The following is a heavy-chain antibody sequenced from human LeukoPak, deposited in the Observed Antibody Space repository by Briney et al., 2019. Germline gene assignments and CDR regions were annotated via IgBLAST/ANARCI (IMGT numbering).Heavy chain of an antibody. CDR1: GGSFSGYY. V-gene: IGHV4-34*01. CDR2: INHSGST. CDR3: ARAYSPYYYDSSGYYY. Sequence: PSETLSLTRAVYGGSFSGYYWSWIRQPPGKGLEWIGEINHSGSTNYNPSLKSRVTISVDTSKNQFSLKLSSVTAADTAVYYCARAYSPYYYDSSGYYYWGQGTLVTVSS. J-gene: IGHJ4*02. D-gene: IGHD3-22*01.